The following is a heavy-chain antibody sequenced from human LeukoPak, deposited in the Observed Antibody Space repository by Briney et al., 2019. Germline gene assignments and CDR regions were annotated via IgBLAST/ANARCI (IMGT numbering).Heavy chain of an antibody. V-gene: IGHV3-23*01. Sequence: GGSLRLSCAASGFTFSSYGMSWVRQAPGKGLEWVSAISGSGGSTYYADSVKGRFTISRDNSKNTLYLQMNSLRAEDTAVYYCAKGGRARRYCSGGSCDEEIDYWGQGTLVTVSS. CDR2: ISGSGGST. J-gene: IGHJ4*02. D-gene: IGHD2-15*01. CDR3: AKGGRARRYCSGGSCDEEIDY. CDR1: GFTFSSYG.